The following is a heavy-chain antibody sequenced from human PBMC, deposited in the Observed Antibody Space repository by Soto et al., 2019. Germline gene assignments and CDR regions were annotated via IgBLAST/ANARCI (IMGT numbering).Heavy chain of an antibody. J-gene: IGHJ3*02. CDR1: GFTFSSYG. Sequence: QEQLVDSGGGVVQPGRSLRLSCAASGFTFSSYGMHWVRQVPGKGLEWVAVIWYDGSNKYYADSVKGRFTISRDNSKNTLYLQMNSLRAEDTAVYYCARDNGDYAGRAFDIWGQGTMVTVSS. CDR3: ARDNGDYAGRAFDI. CDR2: IWYDGSNK. V-gene: IGHV3-33*01. D-gene: IGHD4-17*01.